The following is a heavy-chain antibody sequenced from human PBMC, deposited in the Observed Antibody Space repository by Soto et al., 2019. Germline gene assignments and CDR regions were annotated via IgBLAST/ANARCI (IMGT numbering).Heavy chain of an antibody. Sequence: KSSETLSLTCAVSGYSISSGYYWGWIRQPPGKGLEWIGSIYHSGSTYYNPSLKSRVTISVDTSKNQFSLKLSSVTAADTAVYYCARGPSFDYWGQGTLVTVSS. CDR1: GYSISSGYY. J-gene: IGHJ4*02. V-gene: IGHV4-38-2*01. CDR2: IYHSGST. CDR3: ARGPSFDY.